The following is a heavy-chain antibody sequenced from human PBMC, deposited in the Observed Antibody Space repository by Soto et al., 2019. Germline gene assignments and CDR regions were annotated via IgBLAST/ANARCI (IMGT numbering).Heavy chain of an antibody. D-gene: IGHD2-21*02. Sequence: GGSLRLSCAASGFTFSNAWMNWVRQAPGKGLEWVGRIKSKTDGGTTDYAAPVKGRFTISRDDSKNTLYLQMNSLKTEDTAVYYCTTVPYCGGDCYFDYYYYYGMDVWGQGTTVTVSS. CDR3: TTVPYCGGDCYFDYYYYYGMDV. CDR1: GFTFSNAW. V-gene: IGHV3-15*07. CDR2: IKSKTDGGTT. J-gene: IGHJ6*02.